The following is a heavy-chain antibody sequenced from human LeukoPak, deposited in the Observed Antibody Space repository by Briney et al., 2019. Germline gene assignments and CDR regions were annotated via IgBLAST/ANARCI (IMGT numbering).Heavy chain of an antibody. CDR3: AREYSSSLSAFDI. V-gene: IGHV4-4*09. CDR1: GGSISSYY. D-gene: IGHD6-6*01. Sequence: PSETLSLNCTVSGGSISSYYWSWIRQPPGKGLEWIGYIYTSGSTNYNPSLKSRVTISVDTSKNQFSLKLSSVTAADTAVYYCAREYSSSLSAFDIWGQGTMVTVFS. J-gene: IGHJ3*02. CDR2: IYTSGST.